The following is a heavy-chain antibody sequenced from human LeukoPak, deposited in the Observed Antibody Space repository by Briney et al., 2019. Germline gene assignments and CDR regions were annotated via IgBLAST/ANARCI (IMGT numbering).Heavy chain of an antibody. CDR1: GFTFSSYN. J-gene: IGHJ4*02. CDR3: ATTSSSWYGNDF. D-gene: IGHD6-13*01. CDR2: ISSSSNNI. Sequence: GGSLRLSSAASGFTFSSYNMNWVRQAPGKGLEWVSSISSSSNNIYYADSVKGRFTISRDNAKNSLYLQMNSLRAEDTAVYYCATTSSSWYGNDFWGQGTLVTVSS. V-gene: IGHV3-21*01.